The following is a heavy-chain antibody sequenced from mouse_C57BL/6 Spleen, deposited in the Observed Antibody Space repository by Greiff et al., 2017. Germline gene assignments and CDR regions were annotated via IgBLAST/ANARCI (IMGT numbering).Heavy chain of an antibody. CDR2: ISSGGDYI. CDR1: GFTFSSYA. V-gene: IGHV5-9-1*02. J-gene: IGHJ3*01. CDR3: TRSPTGTWFAY. Sequence: DVHLVESGEGLVKPGGSLKLSCAASGFTFSSYAMSWVRQTPEKRLEWVAYISSGGDYIYYADTVKGRFTISRDNARNTLYLQMSSLKSEDTAMYYCTRSPTGTWFAYWGQGTLVTVSA. D-gene: IGHD4-1*02.